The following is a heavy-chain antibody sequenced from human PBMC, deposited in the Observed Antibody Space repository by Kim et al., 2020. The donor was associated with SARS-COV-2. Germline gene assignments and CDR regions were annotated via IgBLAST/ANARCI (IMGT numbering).Heavy chain of an antibody. Sequence: SVKVSCKASGGTFSSYAISWVRQAPGQGLEWMGGIIPIFGTANYAQKFQGRVTITADESTSTAYMELSSLRSEDTAVYYCARDRDRIAAAGGGRFDPWGQGTLVTVSS. CDR1: GGTFSSYA. CDR2: IIPIFGTA. CDR3: ARDRDRIAAAGGGRFDP. D-gene: IGHD6-13*01. V-gene: IGHV1-69*13. J-gene: IGHJ5*02.